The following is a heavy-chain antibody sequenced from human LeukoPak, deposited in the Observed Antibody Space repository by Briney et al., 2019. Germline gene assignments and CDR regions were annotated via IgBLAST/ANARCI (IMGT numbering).Heavy chain of an antibody. D-gene: IGHD3-16*01. V-gene: IGHV3-74*01. CDR2: INNDGSRT. J-gene: IGHJ5*02. CDR1: GFTFSNYW. CDR3: AKSRNPYDYVTVWFDP. Sequence: PGGSLRLSCAASGFTFSNYWMFWVRQAPGKGLMWVSHINNDGSRTNYADSVKGRFTVARDNAKNTLYLQMHSLRAEDTAVYYCAKSRNPYDYVTVWFDPWGQGTLVTVSS.